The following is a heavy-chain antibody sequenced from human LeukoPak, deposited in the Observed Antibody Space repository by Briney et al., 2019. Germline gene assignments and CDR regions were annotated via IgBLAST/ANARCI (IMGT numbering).Heavy chain of an antibody. Sequence: GGSLRLSCAASGFTLSTYSMNWVRQAPGKGLEWVSYISYSSSAIYYADSVKGRFTISRDNAKNSLSLQMNSLRGDDTALYYCAWGSGGDYWGQGTLVTVSS. J-gene: IGHJ4*02. CDR3: AWGSGGDY. V-gene: IGHV3-48*01. D-gene: IGHD7-27*01. CDR2: ISYSSSAI. CDR1: GFTLSTYS.